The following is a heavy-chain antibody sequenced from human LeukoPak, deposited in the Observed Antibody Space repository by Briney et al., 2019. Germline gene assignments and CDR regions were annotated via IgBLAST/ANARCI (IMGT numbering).Heavy chain of an antibody. CDR1: GCSISSYY. D-gene: IGHD2-15*01. V-gene: IGHV4-59*08. CDR3: ARQKGFTSGFDY. J-gene: IGHJ4*02. CDR2: FISRST. Sequence: KPSETLSLTCAGSGCSISSYYWSWIRQPPGRGLELLAFISRSTNYTPSLKGRVSMSVDTSKNQFSLKLSSVTAADTAVYYCARQKGFTSGFDYWGQGTLVTVSS.